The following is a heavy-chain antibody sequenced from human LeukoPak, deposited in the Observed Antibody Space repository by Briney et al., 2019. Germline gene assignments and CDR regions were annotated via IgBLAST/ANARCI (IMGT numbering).Heavy chain of an antibody. D-gene: IGHD1-1*01. Sequence: ASVKASCKTSGYMVSDYYMHWVRQAPGQGLEWMGWLRGDTGDTDSPQKFKGRVTMTRDTATNTAYMQLSRLTYDDAAIYFCARVRDNACDYWGQGTLVTVSS. CDR2: LRGDTGDT. J-gene: IGHJ4*02. CDR1: GYMVSDYY. V-gene: IGHV1-2*02. CDR3: ARVRDNACDY.